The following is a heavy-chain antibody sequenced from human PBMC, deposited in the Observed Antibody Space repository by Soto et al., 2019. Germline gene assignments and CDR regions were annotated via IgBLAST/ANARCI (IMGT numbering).Heavy chain of an antibody. CDR2: INHSGST. Sequence: QVQLQQWGAGLLKPSETLSLTCAVYGGSFSGYYWSWIRQPPGKGLEWIGEINHSGSTNYNPSLKSRVTISVDTSKNHFSLKLSSVTAADTAVYYCARIKSQGIRGVIDYWGQGTLVTVSS. J-gene: IGHJ4*02. D-gene: IGHD3-10*01. V-gene: IGHV4-34*01. CDR3: ARIKSQGIRGVIDY. CDR1: GGSFSGYY.